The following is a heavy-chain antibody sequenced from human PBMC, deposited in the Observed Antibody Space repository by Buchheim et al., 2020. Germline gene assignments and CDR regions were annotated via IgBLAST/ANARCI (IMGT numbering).Heavy chain of an antibody. CDR2: INPNSGGT. CDR1: GYTFTGYY. V-gene: IGHV1-2*02. J-gene: IGHJ4*02. CDR3: ARVPLKYYYGSGSYLALGN. Sequence: QVQLVQSGAEVKKPGASVKVSCKASGYTFTGYYMHWVRQAPGQGLEWMGWINPNSGGTNHAQKFQGRVTMTRDTSISTAYMELSRLRSDDTAVYYCARVPLKYYYGSGSYLALGNWGQGTL. D-gene: IGHD3-10*01.